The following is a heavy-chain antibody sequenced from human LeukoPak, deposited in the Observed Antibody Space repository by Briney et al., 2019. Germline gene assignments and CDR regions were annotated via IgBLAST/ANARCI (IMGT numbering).Heavy chain of an antibody. CDR3: AREDFWSGYSKNGMDV. Sequence: ASVKVSCKASGGTFSSYAISWVRQAPGQGLEWMGGIIPIFGTANYAQKFQGRVTITADESTSTAYMELSSLRSEDTAVYYRAREDFWSGYSKNGMDVWGQGTTVTVSS. CDR1: GGTFSSYA. D-gene: IGHD3-3*01. CDR2: IIPIFGTA. V-gene: IGHV1-69*13. J-gene: IGHJ6*02.